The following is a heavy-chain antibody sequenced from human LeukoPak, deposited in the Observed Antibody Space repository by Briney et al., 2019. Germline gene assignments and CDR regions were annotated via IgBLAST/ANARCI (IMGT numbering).Heavy chain of an antibody. J-gene: IGHJ4*02. V-gene: IGHV3-23*01. Sequence: GGSLRLSCAASGFTFSSYAMSWVRQAPGKGLEWVSAISGSGGSTYYADSAKGRFTISRDNSKNTLYLQMNSLRAEDTAVYYCAKGTYIVVVPAAIDYWGQGTLVTVSS. D-gene: IGHD2-2*01. CDR2: ISGSGGST. CDR3: AKGTYIVVVPAAIDY. CDR1: GFTFSSYA.